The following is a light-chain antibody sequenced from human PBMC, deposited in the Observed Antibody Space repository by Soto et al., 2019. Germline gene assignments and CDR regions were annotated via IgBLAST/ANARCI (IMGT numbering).Light chain of an antibody. V-gene: IGKV1-6*01. CDR3: LQLYNFSWT. Sequence: AIRMTQSPSSLSASVGDRVTMSCPASQGIRNDLAWYQQKAGKAPKLLIFASSNLQSGVPSRFSGSGSGTDFTLTISRLQPEDFATYYCLQLYNFSWTFGQGTKVEMK. J-gene: IGKJ1*01. CDR2: ASS. CDR1: QGIRND.